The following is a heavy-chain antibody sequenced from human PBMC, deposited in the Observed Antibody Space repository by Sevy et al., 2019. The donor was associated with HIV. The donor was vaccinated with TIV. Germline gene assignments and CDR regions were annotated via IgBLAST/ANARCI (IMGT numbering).Heavy chain of an antibody. CDR2: IKSKTDGGTT. CDR1: GFTFSNAW. D-gene: IGHD3-22*01. Sequence: GGSLRLSCAASGFTFSNAWMSWVRQAPGKGLEWVGRIKSKTDGGTTDYAAPVKGRFTISRDDSKNTLYLQMNSLKTEDTAVYYFWYPVITMIGAFDYWGQGTLVTVSS. J-gene: IGHJ4*02. CDR3: WYPVITMIGAFDY. V-gene: IGHV3-15*01.